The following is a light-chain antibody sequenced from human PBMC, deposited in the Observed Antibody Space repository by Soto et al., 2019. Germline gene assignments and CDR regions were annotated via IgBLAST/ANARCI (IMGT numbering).Light chain of an antibody. J-gene: IGKJ1*01. V-gene: IGKV1-5*01. CDR1: QNIRNS. Sequence: DIPMTQSPSTLSASVGDRVTITCRASQNIRNSLAWYQQKPGKAPKLLIYEASTLERGVPPRFSGSESGTAFTLTISSLQPDDFATYYCQQYKSSSWTFGQGTKVDIK. CDR2: EAS. CDR3: QQYKSSSWT.